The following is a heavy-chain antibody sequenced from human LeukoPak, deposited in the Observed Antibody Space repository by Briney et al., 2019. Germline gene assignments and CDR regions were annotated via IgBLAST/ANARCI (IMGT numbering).Heavy chain of an antibody. CDR3: VKEGPRVHFDY. J-gene: IGHJ4*02. CDR1: GFTFSTYA. V-gene: IGHV3-23*01. Sequence: GGSLRLSCAASGFTFSTYAMSWVRQAPGKGLEWVSTISGSGANTYYADSVRGRFTISRDNSKSTIYLQMNSPKADDTAVYYCVKEGPRVHFDYWGQGTLVTVSS. CDR2: ISGSGANT.